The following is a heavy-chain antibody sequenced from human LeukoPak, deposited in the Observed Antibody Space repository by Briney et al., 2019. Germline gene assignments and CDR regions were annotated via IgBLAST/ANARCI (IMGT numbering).Heavy chain of an antibody. CDR1: GGSISSYY. D-gene: IGHD5-18*01. Sequence: SETLSLTCTVSGGSISSYYWSWVRQPPGKGLEWIGYIYYSGSTNYKPSLKSRVTISVDTSKKQFSLKLSSLTAAGTAVYYCWRVSGGDTDFDYWGQGTLVTVSS. V-gene: IGHV4-59*01. CDR2: IYYSGST. J-gene: IGHJ4*02. CDR3: WRVSGGDTDFDY.